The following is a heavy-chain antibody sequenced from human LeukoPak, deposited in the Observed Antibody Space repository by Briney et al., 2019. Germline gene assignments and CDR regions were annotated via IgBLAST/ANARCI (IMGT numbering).Heavy chain of an antibody. CDR1: GGSISTYY. CDR2: MYYSGSS. Sequence: PSETLSLTCSVSGGSISTYYWTWIRQPPGKGLEWIGYMYYSGSSNYNPSLRSRVTISGDTSKNQVSLILGSVTAADTAVYYCARGVAGYGPYDYWGQGTLVTVSS. J-gene: IGHJ4*02. D-gene: IGHD5-12*01. V-gene: IGHV4-59*01. CDR3: ARGVAGYGPYDY.